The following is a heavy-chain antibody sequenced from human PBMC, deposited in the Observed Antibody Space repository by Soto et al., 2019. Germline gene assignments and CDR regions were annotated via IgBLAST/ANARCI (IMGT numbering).Heavy chain of an antibody. Sequence: SQTLSLTCAISGDSVSSNTAAWNWIRSSPSRGLEWLGRTYYRSNWRHDYAVSVKSRITVNPDTSKNHFSLQLNSVTPDDTAVYYCPTGVAGSGFDIWGQGTLVTVSS. D-gene: IGHD6-19*01. CDR1: GDSVSSNTAA. CDR2: TYYRSNWRH. V-gene: IGHV6-1*01. J-gene: IGHJ4*02. CDR3: PTGVAGSGFDI.